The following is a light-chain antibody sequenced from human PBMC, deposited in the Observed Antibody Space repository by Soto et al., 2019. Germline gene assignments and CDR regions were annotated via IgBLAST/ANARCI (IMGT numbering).Light chain of an antibody. J-gene: IGLJ2*01. CDR3: CSLLGSTTLV. Sequence: QSALTQPSSVSGSPGQSVTISCTGTSSDVASYNLVSWYQQHPGKAPKLIIYEVNKRPSGVCDRFSGSKWGNTASLTISGLQAEDEGDCHFCSLLGSTTLVFGGGTKLTVL. CDR1: SSDVASYNL. V-gene: IGLV2-23*02. CDR2: EVN.